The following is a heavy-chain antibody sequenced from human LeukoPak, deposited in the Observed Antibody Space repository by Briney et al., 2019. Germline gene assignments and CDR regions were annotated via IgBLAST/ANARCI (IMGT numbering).Heavy chain of an antibody. V-gene: IGHV1-18*01. CDR3: ARDPRGYDFAADY. J-gene: IGHJ4*02. CDR1: GYTFTSYG. Sequence: GASVKVSCKASGYTFTSYGISWVRQAPGQGLEWMGWISPYNGNTNYAPKLQGRLTMTTDTSTSTAYMELRSLRSDDTAVYYCARDPRGYDFAADYWGQGTLVTVSS. D-gene: IGHD5-12*01. CDR2: ISPYNGNT.